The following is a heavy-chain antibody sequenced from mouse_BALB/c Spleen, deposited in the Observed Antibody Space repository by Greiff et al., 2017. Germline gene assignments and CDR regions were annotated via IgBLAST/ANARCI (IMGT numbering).Heavy chain of an antibody. CDR1: GFNIKDTY. CDR2: IDPANGNT. V-gene: IGHV14-3*02. J-gene: IGHJ2*01. CDR3: APTGTGY. Sequence: EVKVVESGAELVKPGASVKLSCTASGFNIKDTYMHWVKQRPEQGLEWIGRIDPANGNTKYDPKFQGKATITADTSSNTAYLQLSSLTSEDTAVYYCAPTGTGYWGQGTTLTVSS. D-gene: IGHD4-1*01.